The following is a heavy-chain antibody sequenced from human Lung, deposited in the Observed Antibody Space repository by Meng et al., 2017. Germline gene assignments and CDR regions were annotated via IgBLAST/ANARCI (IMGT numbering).Heavy chain of an antibody. V-gene: IGHV4-34*01. CDR1: GGSFSDYY. J-gene: IGHJ4*02. CDR2: INHSGST. Sequence: VRLPTGGPGLLKPSETLPLPCVVSGGSFSDYYWSWIRQPPGKGLEWIGEINHSGSTNYNPSLESRATISVDTSQNNLSLKLSSVTAADSAVYYCARGPTTMAHDFDYWGQGTLVTVSS. D-gene: IGHD4-11*01. CDR3: ARGPTTMAHDFDY.